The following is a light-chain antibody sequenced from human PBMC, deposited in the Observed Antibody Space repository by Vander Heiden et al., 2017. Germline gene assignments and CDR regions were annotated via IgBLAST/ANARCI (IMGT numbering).Light chain of an antibody. Sequence: DMVMTQSPATLSVSPGERATLSCRASQSVSTNLAWYQQKPGQAPRLLIYGASSRATGIPARFSVSGSGTDFTLTISSLQSEDFAVYYCQQFSDWPYTFGQGTKLEIK. V-gene: IGKV3-15*01. CDR2: GAS. J-gene: IGKJ2*01. CDR1: QSVSTN. CDR3: QQFSDWPYT.